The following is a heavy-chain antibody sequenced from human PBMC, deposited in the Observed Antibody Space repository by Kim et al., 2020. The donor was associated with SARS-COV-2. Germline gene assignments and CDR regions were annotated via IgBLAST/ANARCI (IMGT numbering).Heavy chain of an antibody. CDR2: ISSSGSTI. D-gene: IGHD3-22*01. J-gene: IGHJ3*02. CDR3: AREVDYYDSSGYYEPTGAFDI. CDR1: GFTFSDYY. Sequence: GGSLRLSCAASGFTFSDYYMSWIRQAPGKGLEWVSYISSSGSTIYYADSVKGRFTISRDNAKNSLYLQMNSLRAEDTAVYYCAREVDYYDSSGYYEPTGAFDIWGQGTMVTVSS. V-gene: IGHV3-11*01.